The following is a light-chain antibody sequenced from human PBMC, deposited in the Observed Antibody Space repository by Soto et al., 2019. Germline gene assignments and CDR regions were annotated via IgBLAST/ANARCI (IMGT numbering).Light chain of an antibody. CDR3: TSYTSISTYV. CDR1: SSDVGDYNY. CDR2: EVS. Sequence: QSALTQPASVSGSPGQSITISCTGTSSDVGDYNYVSWYQQHPGKASKLMIFEVSNRPSGVSNRFSGSKSGNTASLTISGLQAEDEADYFCTSYTSISTYVFGTGTKLTVL. J-gene: IGLJ1*01. V-gene: IGLV2-14*01.